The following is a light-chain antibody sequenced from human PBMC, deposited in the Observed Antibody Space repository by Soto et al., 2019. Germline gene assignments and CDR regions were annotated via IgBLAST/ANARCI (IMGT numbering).Light chain of an antibody. CDR2: GAS. CDR3: RQYANSPFT. Sequence: EIVLTQSPGTLPLSPGERATLSCRASQSVSSNYLVWYQQKPGQAPRPLIYGASSRATGIPDRFSGSGSRTVFTLTLSRMGPDDFAVYYYRQYANSPFTFGQGTKLEIK. CDR1: QSVSSNY. J-gene: IGKJ2*01. V-gene: IGKV3-20*01.